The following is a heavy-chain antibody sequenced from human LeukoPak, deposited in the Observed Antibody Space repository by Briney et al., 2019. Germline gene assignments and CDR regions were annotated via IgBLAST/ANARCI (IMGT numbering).Heavy chain of an antibody. D-gene: IGHD2-21*02. Sequence: GASVKVSCKASGYTFTSYAMHWVRQAPGQSLEWVGWINPGNGNTKYSQKFQGRVTITRDTSASTAYMELRSLRSEDTAVYYCARGGGDTWYNNIYYRLPRVYWGKGTPVTVSS. J-gene: IGHJ4*02. CDR3: ARGGGDTWYNNIYYRLPRVY. CDR2: INPGNGNT. V-gene: IGHV1-3*01. CDR1: GYTFTSYA.